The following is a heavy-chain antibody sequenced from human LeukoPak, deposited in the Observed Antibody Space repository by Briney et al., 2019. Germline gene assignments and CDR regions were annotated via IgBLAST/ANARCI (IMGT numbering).Heavy chain of an antibody. CDR2: ISSSSSYI. J-gene: IGHJ4*02. V-gene: IGHV3-21*01. Sequence: PGGSLRLSCAASGFTFSSYAMSWVRQAPGKGLEWVSSISSSSSYIYYADSVKGRFTISRDNAKNSLYLQMNSLRAEDTAVYYCARDSSGWYRLDYWGQGTLVTVSS. CDR1: GFTFSSYA. CDR3: ARDSSGWYRLDY. D-gene: IGHD6-19*01.